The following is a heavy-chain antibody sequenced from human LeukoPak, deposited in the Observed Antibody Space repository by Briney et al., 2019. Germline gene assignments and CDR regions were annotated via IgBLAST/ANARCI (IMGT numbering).Heavy chain of an antibody. Sequence: GGSLRLSCAASGFTFSDYYMSWIRQAPGKGLEWVSYISSSGSTIYYADSVKGRFTISRDNAKNSLYLQMNHLRVEDTAVYYCARDQPIGYNYGYPFDNWGQGTLVTVSS. J-gene: IGHJ4*02. D-gene: IGHD5-18*01. CDR3: ARDQPIGYNYGYPFDN. V-gene: IGHV3-11*04. CDR2: ISSSGSTI. CDR1: GFTFSDYY.